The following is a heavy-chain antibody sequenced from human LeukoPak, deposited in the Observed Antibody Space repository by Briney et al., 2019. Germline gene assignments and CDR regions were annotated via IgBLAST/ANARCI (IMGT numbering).Heavy chain of an antibody. J-gene: IGHJ4*02. D-gene: IGHD3-9*01. V-gene: IGHV3-23*01. Sequence: GGSLRLSCAASGFSFSSFAMSWVRQAPGKGLEWVSSISGSGGSTYNADSVKGRFTISRDNSKNTLYLQMNSLRAEDTAVYYCAKDFTRSYFVWSLDSWGQGTLVTVSS. CDR2: ISGSGGST. CDR1: GFSFSSFA. CDR3: AKDFTRSYFVWSLDS.